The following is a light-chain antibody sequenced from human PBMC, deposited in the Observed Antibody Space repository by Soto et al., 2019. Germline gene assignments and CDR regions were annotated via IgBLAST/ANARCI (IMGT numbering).Light chain of an antibody. J-gene: IGLJ2*01. CDR3: SSHTSNETVL. Sequence: QSALTQPASVSGSPGQSITISCTATSSDVGDYDYVSWYQQHPGKAPKLMIYEVSNRPSGVSNRFSGSKSGNTASLTISGLQAEDEADYYCSSHTSNETVLFGGGTKLTVL. CDR1: SSDVGDYDY. CDR2: EVS. V-gene: IGLV2-14*01.